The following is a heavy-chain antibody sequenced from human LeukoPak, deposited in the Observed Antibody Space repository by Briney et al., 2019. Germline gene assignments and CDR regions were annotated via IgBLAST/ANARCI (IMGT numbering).Heavy chain of an antibody. CDR2: IYTSGST. CDR3: ASSLSYYYYGMDV. CDR1: GGSISSYY. Sequence: PSETLSLTCTVSGGSISSYYWSWIRQPAGKGLEWIGRIYTSGSTNYNPSLKGRVTMSVDTSKNQFSLKLSSVTAADTAVYYCASSLSYYYYGMDVWGQGTTVTVSS. V-gene: IGHV4-4*07. J-gene: IGHJ6*02.